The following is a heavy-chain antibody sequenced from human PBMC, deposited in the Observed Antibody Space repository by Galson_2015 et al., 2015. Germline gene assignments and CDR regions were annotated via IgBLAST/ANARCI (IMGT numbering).Heavy chain of an antibody. J-gene: IGHJ4*02. D-gene: IGHD3-3*01. CDR3: ARQILDYDGWSCYYPSNYDC. CDR1: EFTFSSYC. V-gene: IGHV3-21*01. CDR2: ISSTTTYT. Sequence: SLRLSCAASEFTFSSYCMSWVRQAPGKGLEWVSSISSTTTYTYYADSVKGRFTISRDNAKNSLYLQMNSLGAEDTAVYYCARQILDYDGWSCYYPSNYDCRGQGTRVTVSA.